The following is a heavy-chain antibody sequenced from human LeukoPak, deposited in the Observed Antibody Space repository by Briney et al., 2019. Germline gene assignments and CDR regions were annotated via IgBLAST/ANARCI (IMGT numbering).Heavy chain of an antibody. Sequence: GGSLRLSCAASGFTFSSYWMHWVRQAPGKGLVWVSRINGDGSTISYADSVKGRSTISRDNAKNTLYLQMNSLRADDTAVYYCARDRTGQQLISRKEYYYMDVWGKGTTVTISS. CDR2: INGDGSTI. V-gene: IGHV3-74*01. D-gene: IGHD4-11*01. CDR1: GFTFSSYW. CDR3: ARDRTGQQLISRKEYYYMDV. J-gene: IGHJ6*03.